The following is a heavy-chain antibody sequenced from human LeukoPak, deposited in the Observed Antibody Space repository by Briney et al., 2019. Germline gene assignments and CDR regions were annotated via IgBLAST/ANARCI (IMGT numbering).Heavy chain of an antibody. Sequence: GASVKVSCKASGYTFTTYGISWVRQAPGQGLERLGRISVYNGNTNYAQKLQGRVTMTTDKSTSTAYMELRSLRSDDTAVYYCARMILLLGDVLTVPPRGFDYWGQGTLVTVSS. CDR2: ISVYNGNT. V-gene: IGHV1-18*01. D-gene: IGHD3-9*01. J-gene: IGHJ4*02. CDR3: ARMILLLGDVLTVPPRGFDY. CDR1: GYTFTTYG.